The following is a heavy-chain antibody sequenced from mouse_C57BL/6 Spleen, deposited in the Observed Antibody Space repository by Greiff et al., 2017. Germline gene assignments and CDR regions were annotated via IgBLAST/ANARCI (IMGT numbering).Heavy chain of an antibody. J-gene: IGHJ3*01. CDR3: ARGSITTVVESSWFAY. D-gene: IGHD1-1*01. CDR2: IDPEDGET. Sequence: VQLKESGAELVKPGASVKLSCTASGFNIKDYYMHWVKQRTEQGLEWIGRIDPEDGETKYAPKFQGKATITADTSSNTAYLQLSSLTSEDTAVYYCARGSITTVVESSWFAYWGQGTLVTVSA. V-gene: IGHV14-2*01. CDR1: GFNIKDYY.